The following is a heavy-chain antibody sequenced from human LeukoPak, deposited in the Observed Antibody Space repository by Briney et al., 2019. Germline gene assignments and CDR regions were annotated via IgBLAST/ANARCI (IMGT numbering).Heavy chain of an antibody. J-gene: IGHJ5*02. V-gene: IGHV4-38-2*02. CDR1: GYSISSGYY. CDR2: IYHSGST. D-gene: IGHD4-17*01. Sequence: PSETLSLTCTVSGYSISSGYYWGWIRQPPGKGLEWIGSIYHSGSTYYNPSLKSRVTISVDTSKDQFSLQLNSVTPEDTAVYYCARDSDGPWGQGTLVTVSS. CDR3: ARDSDGP.